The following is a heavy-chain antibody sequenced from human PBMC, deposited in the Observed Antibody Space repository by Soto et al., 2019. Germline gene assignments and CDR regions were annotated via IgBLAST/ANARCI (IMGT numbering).Heavy chain of an antibody. D-gene: IGHD3-10*01. Sequence: SVKVSCKASGGTFSSHAISWVRQAPGQGLEWMGGIIPIFGTANYARKFQGRVTITADKSTSTAYMELSSLRSEDTAVYYCASTPSITMVRIGYYYYGMDVWGQGTSVTVSS. CDR1: GGTFSSHA. V-gene: IGHV1-69*06. CDR2: IIPIFGTA. CDR3: ASTPSITMVRIGYYYYGMDV. J-gene: IGHJ6*02.